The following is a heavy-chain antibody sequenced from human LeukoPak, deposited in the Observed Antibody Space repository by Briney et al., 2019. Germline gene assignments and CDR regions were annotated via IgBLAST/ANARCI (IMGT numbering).Heavy chain of an antibody. CDR3: ARSPLRYFDWLSYYGMDV. J-gene: IGHJ6*02. V-gene: IGHV3-30*04. CDR1: GFTFSSYA. CDR2: ISYDGSNK. D-gene: IGHD3-9*01. Sequence: GGSLRLSCAASGFTFSSYAMHWVRQAPGKGLEWVAVISYDGSNKYYADSVKGRFTISRDNSKNTLYLQMNSLRAEDTAVYYCARSPLRYFDWLSYYGMDVWGQGTTVTVSS.